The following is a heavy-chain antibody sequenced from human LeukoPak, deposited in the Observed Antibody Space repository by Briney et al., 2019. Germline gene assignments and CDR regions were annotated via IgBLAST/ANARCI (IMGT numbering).Heavy chain of an antibody. CDR3: ARQRIPGIAVAGTDY. D-gene: IGHD6-19*01. V-gene: IGHV5-51*01. CDR2: IYPGDSDT. CDR1: GYSFTSYW. J-gene: IGHJ4*02. Sequence: GESLKISCKGSGYSFTSYWIGWVRQMPGKGLEWMGIIYPGDSDTRYSPSFQGQVTISADKSISTAYLQWSSLKASDTAMCYCARQRIPGIAVAGTDYWGQGTLVTVSS.